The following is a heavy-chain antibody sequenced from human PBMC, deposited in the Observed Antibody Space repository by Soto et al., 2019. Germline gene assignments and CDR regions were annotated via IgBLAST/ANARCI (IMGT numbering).Heavy chain of an antibody. D-gene: IGHD1-26*01. CDR2: IIPILGIA. V-gene: IGHV1-69*08. CDR3: ARDVGTINRFDP. Sequence: QVQLVQSGAEVKKPGSSVKVSCKASGGTFSSYTISWVRQAPGQGLEWMGRIIPILGIANYAQKFQGRVTITADKATSTANIEQSSLRSEDTAVYSCARDVGTINRFDPRGQGTLVTVSS. CDR1: GGTFSSYT. J-gene: IGHJ5*02.